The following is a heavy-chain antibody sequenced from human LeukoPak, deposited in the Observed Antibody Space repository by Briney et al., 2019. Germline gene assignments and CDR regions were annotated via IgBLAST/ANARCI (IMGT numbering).Heavy chain of an antibody. D-gene: IGHD3-9*01. CDR1: GGSFSGYY. CDR2: INHSGST. CDR3: ARGQENYDILTGYYKQDDAFDI. V-gene: IGHV4-34*01. Sequence: SETLSLTCAVYGGSFSGYYWSWIRQPPGKGLEWIGEINHSGSTNYNPSLKSRVTISVDTSKNQFSLKLSSVTAADTAVYYCARGQENYDILTGYYKQDDAFDIWGQGTMVTVSS. J-gene: IGHJ3*02.